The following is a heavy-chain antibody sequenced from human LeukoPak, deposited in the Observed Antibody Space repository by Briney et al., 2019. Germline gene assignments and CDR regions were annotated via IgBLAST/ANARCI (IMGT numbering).Heavy chain of an antibody. CDR2: ISGYNGNT. J-gene: IGHJ2*01. CDR1: GYTFISYG. Sequence: VASVKVSCKASGYTFISYGISWVRQAPGQGLEWMGWISGYNGNTNYAQNLQGRVTMTTETSTSTAYMELRSLRSDDTAVYYCARGLGVVTAQSEQPKPRYFDLWGRGTQVTVSS. CDR3: ARGLGVVTAQSEQPKPRYFDL. D-gene: IGHD2-21*02. V-gene: IGHV1-18*01.